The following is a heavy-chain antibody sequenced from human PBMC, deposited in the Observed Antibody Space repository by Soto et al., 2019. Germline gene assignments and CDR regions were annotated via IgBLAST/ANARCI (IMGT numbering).Heavy chain of an antibody. V-gene: IGHV5-51*01. CDR3: ARGGGSTRTFDY. J-gene: IGHJ4*02. D-gene: IGHD1-1*01. CDR1: GYNFAGYW. CDR2: IYPSDSDT. Sequence: GESRKISCKGSGYNFAGYWIAWVRQMPGKGLELMGIIYPSDSDTRYRPSFQGQVTISADKSISSAYLQWSSLRASDTAMYYCARGGGSTRTFDYWGQGTRVTVSS.